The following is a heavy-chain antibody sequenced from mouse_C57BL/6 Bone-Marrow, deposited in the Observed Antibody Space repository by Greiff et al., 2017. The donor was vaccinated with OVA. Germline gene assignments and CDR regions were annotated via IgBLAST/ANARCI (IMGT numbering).Heavy chain of an antibody. CDR1: GYTFTSYG. CDR2: IYPRSGNT. CDR3: ARRGYYGSSP. J-gene: IGHJ4*01. D-gene: IGHD1-1*01. V-gene: IGHV1-81*01. Sequence: VQLQQYGAELARPGASVKLSCKASGYTFTSYGISWVKQRTGQGLEWIGEIYPRSGNTYYNEKFKGKAKLTADKSSSTAYMELRSLTSEDSAVYFCARRGYYGSSPWGQGTSVTVSS.